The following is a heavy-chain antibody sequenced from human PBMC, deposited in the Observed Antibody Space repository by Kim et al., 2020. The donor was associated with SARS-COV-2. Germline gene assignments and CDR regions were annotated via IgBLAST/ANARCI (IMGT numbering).Heavy chain of an antibody. V-gene: IGHV4-34*01. CDR3: ARVPGTAMAFDY. J-gene: IGHJ4*02. Sequence: NHTPSLKSRVPISVNTSKNQFSLKLSSVTAADTALYYCARVPGTAMAFDYWGQGTLVTVSS. D-gene: IGHD5-18*01.